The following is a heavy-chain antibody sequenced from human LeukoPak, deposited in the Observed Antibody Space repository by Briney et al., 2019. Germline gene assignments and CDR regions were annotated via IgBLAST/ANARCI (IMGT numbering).Heavy chain of an antibody. CDR3: ARESPKHTWGEAFDI. CDR2: IWYGGSNE. J-gene: IGHJ3*02. Sequence: PGGSLRLSCAASGFTFSSYAMHWVRQAPGKGLEWVAVIWYGGSNEYYADSVKGRFTISRDNSKNTLYLQMNSLRAEDTAVYYCARESPKHTWGEAFDIWGQGTMVTVSS. V-gene: IGHV3-33*08. D-gene: IGHD7-27*01. CDR1: GFTFSSYA.